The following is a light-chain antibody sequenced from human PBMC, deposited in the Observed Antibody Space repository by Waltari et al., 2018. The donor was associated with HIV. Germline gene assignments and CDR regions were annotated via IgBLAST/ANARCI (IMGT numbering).Light chain of an antibody. CDR1: QSINSW. Sequence: DIQMTQSPPTLSASVGDRVTITCRASQSINSWLAWYQQKPGAAPKLLIYKASNLESGVPSRFSGSGFGTEFTLTISSLQPDDFATYYCQQYNRYSWTFGQGTKVDIK. CDR3: QQYNRYSWT. J-gene: IGKJ1*01. V-gene: IGKV1-5*03. CDR2: KAS.